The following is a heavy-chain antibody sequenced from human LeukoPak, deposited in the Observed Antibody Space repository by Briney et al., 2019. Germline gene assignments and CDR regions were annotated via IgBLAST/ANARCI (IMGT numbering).Heavy chain of an antibody. CDR1: GYTFTIYG. Sequence: ASVKVSCKGSGYTFTIYGISWVRQAPGQGLEWMGWISAENGHTKYAQKFQGRVTVTRDTSISTAYMELSRLRSDDTAVYYCARPYVYYDSSGYFHYWGQGTLVTVSS. J-gene: IGHJ4*02. CDR3: ARPYVYYDSSGYFHY. V-gene: IGHV1-18*01. CDR2: ISAENGHT. D-gene: IGHD3-22*01.